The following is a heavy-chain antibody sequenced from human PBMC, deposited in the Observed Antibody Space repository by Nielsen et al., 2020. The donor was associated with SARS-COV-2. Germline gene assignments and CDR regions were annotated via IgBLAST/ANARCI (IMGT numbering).Heavy chain of an antibody. CDR2: ISGSGGGT. V-gene: IGHV3-23*01. D-gene: IGHD1-26*01. CDR3: AKEGNSGSDYDH. Sequence: GESLKIFCAASGFTFSSYAMSWVRQAPGKGLEWVSAISGSGGGTYYADSVKGRFSISRDNSKNTLYLQMNSLRAEDTALYYCAKEGNSGSDYDHWGQGTLVTVSS. CDR1: GFTFSSYA. J-gene: IGHJ5*02.